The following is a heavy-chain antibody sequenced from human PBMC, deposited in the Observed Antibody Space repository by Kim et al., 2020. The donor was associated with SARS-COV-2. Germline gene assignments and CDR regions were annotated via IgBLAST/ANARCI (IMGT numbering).Heavy chain of an antibody. CDR2: ISSSGSTI. D-gene: IGHD5-12*01. J-gene: IGHJ4*02. V-gene: IGHV3-48*03. CDR3: ARGEVIVAVYYFDY. CDR1: GFTFSRYE. Sequence: GGSLRLSCAASGFTFSRYEMNWVRQAPGKGLEWVSYISSSGSTIYYADSVKGRFTISRDNAKNSLYLQMNSLRAEDTAVYYCARGEVIVAVYYFDYWGQGTLVTVSS.